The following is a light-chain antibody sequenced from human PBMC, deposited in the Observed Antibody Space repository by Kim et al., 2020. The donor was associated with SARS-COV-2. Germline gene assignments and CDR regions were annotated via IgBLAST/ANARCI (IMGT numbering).Light chain of an antibody. CDR1: QSVTSNY. Sequence: LSPGERATLSCRANQSVTSNYLAWYLQKPGQAPRLLMYGASSRATGIPDRFSGSGSGTHFTLTISRLEPEDFAVYYCQKYGRLITFGQGTRLEIK. J-gene: IGKJ5*01. V-gene: IGKV3-20*01. CDR2: GAS. CDR3: QKYGRLIT.